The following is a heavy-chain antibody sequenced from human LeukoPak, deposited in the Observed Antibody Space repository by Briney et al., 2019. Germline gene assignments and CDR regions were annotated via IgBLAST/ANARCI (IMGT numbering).Heavy chain of an antibody. CDR1: GSTFDDYG. Sequence: PGGSLRLSCAASGSTFDDYGMSWVRQAPGKGLEWVSGINWNGGRTGYADSVKGRFTISRDNAKNSLYLQMNSLRAEDTALYHCARAVSSSGLGAFDIWGQGTMVTVSS. CDR3: ARAVSSSGLGAFDI. CDR2: INWNGGRT. D-gene: IGHD6-6*01. V-gene: IGHV3-20*01. J-gene: IGHJ3*02.